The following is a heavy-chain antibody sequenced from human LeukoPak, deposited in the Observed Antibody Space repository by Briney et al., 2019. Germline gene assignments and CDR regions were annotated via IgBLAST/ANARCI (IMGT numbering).Heavy chain of an antibody. CDR1: GFTFSSYA. D-gene: IGHD1-26*01. CDR3: AKELRIVGATEGFDS. CDR2: ISGSGSRT. J-gene: IGHJ4*02. Sequence: PGGSLRLSCAASGFTFSSYAMSWVRRAPGKGLKWVSGISGSGSRTYYADSVKGRFTISRDNSKNTVYLQMNSLRAEDTAVYYCAKELRIVGATEGFDSWGQGTLVTVSS. V-gene: IGHV3-23*01.